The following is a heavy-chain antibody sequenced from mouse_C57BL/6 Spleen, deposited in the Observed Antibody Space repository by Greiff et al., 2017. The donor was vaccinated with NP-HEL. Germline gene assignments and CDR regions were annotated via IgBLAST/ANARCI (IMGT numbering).Heavy chain of an antibody. J-gene: IGHJ1*03. CDR1: GYAFSSSW. CDR2: IYPGDGDT. Sequence: QVQLKQSGPELVKPGASVKISCKASGYAFSSSWMNWVKQRPGKGLEWIGRIYPGDGDTNYNGKFKGKATLTADTSSSTAYMQLSSLTSEDSAVYFCARISYGSSPWYFDVWGTGTTVTVSS. CDR3: ARISYGSSPWYFDV. V-gene: IGHV1-82*01. D-gene: IGHD1-1*01.